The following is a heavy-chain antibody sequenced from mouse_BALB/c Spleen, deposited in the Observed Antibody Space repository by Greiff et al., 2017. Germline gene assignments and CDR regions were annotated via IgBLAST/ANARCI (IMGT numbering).Heavy chain of an antibody. Sequence: VKLQESGPGLVAPSQSLSITCTVSGFSLTSYDISWIRQPPGKGLEWLGVIWTGGGTNYNSAFMSRLSISKDNSKSQVFLKMNSLQTDDTAIYYCVRDGNLYDAMDYWGQGTSVTVSS. CDR1: GFSLTSYD. CDR2: IWTGGGT. CDR3: VRDGNLYDAMDY. D-gene: IGHD2-1*01. J-gene: IGHJ4*01. V-gene: IGHV2-9-2*01.